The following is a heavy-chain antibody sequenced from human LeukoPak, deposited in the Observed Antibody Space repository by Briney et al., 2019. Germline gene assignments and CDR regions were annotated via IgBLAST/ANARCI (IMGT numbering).Heavy chain of an antibody. D-gene: IGHD6-19*01. J-gene: IGHJ4*02. Sequence: GESLKISCKGSGYSFTSYWIGWVRQMPGKGLEWMGIIYPGDSDTRYSPSFQGQVTISADKSISTAYLQWSSLKASDTAMYFCTRCIAVAGKNYFDYWGQGTLVTVSS. CDR1: GYSFTSYW. CDR3: TRCIAVAGKNYFDY. V-gene: IGHV5-51*01. CDR2: IYPGDSDT.